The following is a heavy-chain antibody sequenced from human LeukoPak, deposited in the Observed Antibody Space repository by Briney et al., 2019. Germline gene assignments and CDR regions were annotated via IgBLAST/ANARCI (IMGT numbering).Heavy chain of an antibody. V-gene: IGHV1-69*06. J-gene: IGHJ4*02. CDR1: GGTFSSYA. Sequence: SVKVSCKASGGTFSSYAISGVRQAPGQGLEWMGGIIPIFGTANYAQKFQGRVTITADKSTSTAYMELSSLRSEDTAVYYCARYLIYCSSTSCTRGNFDYWGQGTLVTVSS. CDR3: ARYLIYCSSTSCTRGNFDY. CDR2: IIPIFGTA. D-gene: IGHD2-2*01.